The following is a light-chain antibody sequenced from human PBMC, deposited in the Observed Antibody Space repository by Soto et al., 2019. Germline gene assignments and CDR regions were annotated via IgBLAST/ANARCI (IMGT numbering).Light chain of an antibody. CDR3: QQYGSSGT. Sequence: IVMTQSPATLSVSPGERATLSCRASQSVSSNLAWYQQKPGQAPRLLIYGASNRATGIPDRFSGSGSRTDFTLTFSSLEPEDFAVYYCQQYGSSGTSGQGTKVDI. CDR1: QSVSSN. J-gene: IGKJ1*01. CDR2: GAS. V-gene: IGKV3-20*01.